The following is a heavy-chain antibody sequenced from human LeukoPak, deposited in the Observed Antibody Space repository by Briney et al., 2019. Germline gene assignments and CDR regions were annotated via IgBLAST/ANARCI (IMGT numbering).Heavy chain of an antibody. V-gene: IGHV4-34*01. CDR3: ARLGDYDILTGHPGPYYFDY. D-gene: IGHD3-9*01. J-gene: IGHJ4*02. Sequence: GSLRLSCAASGFTFSSHAMGWIRQPPGKGLEWIGEINHSGSTNYNPSLKSRVTISVDTSKNQFSLKLSSVTAADTAVYYCARLGDYDILTGHPGPYYFDYWGQGTLVTVSS. CDR1: GFTFSSHA. CDR2: INHSGST.